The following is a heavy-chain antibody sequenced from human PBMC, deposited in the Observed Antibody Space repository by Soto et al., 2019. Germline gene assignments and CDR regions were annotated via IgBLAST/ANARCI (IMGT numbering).Heavy chain of an antibody. Sequence: EVQMVGSGGGLVQPGGSLRLSCAASGFTFTNYWMNWVRQAPGKGLEWVSNIKEDGSEMNYVDSVKGRFTISRDNAKNSVYLQMTSLRAEDTAVYYCLSFWTDSWGQGTLVTVSS. D-gene: IGHD1-1*01. V-gene: IGHV3-7*03. CDR2: IKEDGSEM. J-gene: IGHJ4*02. CDR3: LSFWTDS. CDR1: GFTFTNYW.